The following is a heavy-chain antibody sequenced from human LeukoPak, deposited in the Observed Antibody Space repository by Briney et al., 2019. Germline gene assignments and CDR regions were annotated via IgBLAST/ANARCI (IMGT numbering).Heavy chain of an antibody. Sequence: PGGSLRLSCAASGFTFSSYGMHWVRQAPGKGLEWVANIKHDGSENYYVDSVKGRFTISRDNAKNSLYLQMNSLRADDTAVYYCARDHWPLAGRLFDYWGQGTLVTVSS. CDR3: ARDHWPLAGRLFDY. CDR1: GFTFSSYG. J-gene: IGHJ4*02. V-gene: IGHV3-7*01. CDR2: IKHDGSEN. D-gene: IGHD6-19*01.